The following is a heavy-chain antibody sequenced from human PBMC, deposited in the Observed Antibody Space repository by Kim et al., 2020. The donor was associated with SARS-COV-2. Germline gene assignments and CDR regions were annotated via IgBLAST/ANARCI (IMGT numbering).Heavy chain of an antibody. V-gene: IGHV3-23*01. J-gene: IGHJ6*03. D-gene: IGHD6-19*01. CDR2: ISGTGSTT. CDR3: AKAQWLVGVGYFYYMDV. Sequence: GGSLRLSCAASGFPFRVYAMSWVRQAPGKGLEWVSSISGTGSTTYYRDSVKGRFTISRDISNNTLFLQMNSLRAEDTAVYYCAKAQWLVGVGYFYYMDVWGKGTTVSVAS. CDR1: GFPFRVYA.